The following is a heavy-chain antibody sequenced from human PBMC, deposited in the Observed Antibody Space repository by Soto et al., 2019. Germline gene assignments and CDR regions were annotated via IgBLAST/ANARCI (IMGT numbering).Heavy chain of an antibody. Sequence: SVKVSCKASGGTFSSYAISWVRQAPGQGLEWMGGIIPIFGTANYAQKFQGRVTITADESTSTAYMELSSLRSEDTAVYYCARGYYDSSGYYPGPHWGQGTLVTVSS. D-gene: IGHD3-22*01. CDR1: GGTFSSYA. CDR2: IIPIFGTA. J-gene: IGHJ4*02. V-gene: IGHV1-69*13. CDR3: ARGYYDSSGYYPGPH.